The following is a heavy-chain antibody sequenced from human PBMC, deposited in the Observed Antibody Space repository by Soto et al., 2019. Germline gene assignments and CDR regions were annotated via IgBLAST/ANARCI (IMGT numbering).Heavy chain of an antibody. J-gene: IGHJ6*02. CDR2: IYWDDDK. D-gene: IGHD1-1*01. CDR3: AHTSVAVGNQDYYYGFDV. V-gene: IGHV2-5*05. CDR1: GFTLSTGGVG. Sequence: QITLKESGPPLVKPTQTLTLTCTFSGFTLSTGGVGVGWIRQTPGKALEWLSLIYWDDDKRYGPSLESRVTITTDTAKNQVVLTMTNMEPVDTATYYCAHTSVAVGNQDYYYGFDVWGQGTTVTVSS.